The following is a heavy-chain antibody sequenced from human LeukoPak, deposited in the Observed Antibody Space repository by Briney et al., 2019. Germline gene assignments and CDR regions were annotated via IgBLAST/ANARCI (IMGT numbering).Heavy chain of an antibody. Sequence: GGSLRLSCAASGFTFKNVAMSLVRQAPGGGLEWGSSSDGSGRLTYYDDSVKGRFTISRDNSKDTLYLEMDSLRAEDSAVYYCARAISQFVIGGAAYWGQGTQVTVSS. V-gene: IGHV3-23*01. J-gene: IGHJ4*02. CDR2: SDGSGRLT. CDR1: GFTFKNVA. D-gene: IGHD3-10*01. CDR3: ARAISQFVIGGAAY.